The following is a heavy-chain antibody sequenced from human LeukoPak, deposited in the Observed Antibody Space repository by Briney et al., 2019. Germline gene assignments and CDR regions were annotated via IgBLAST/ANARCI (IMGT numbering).Heavy chain of an antibody. D-gene: IGHD4-17*01. V-gene: IGHV4-30-2*01. J-gene: IGHJ4*02. CDR1: GGSISSGGYS. CDR3: ARGYGDYSTPDY. CDR2: IYHSGST. Sequence: PSETLSLTCAVSGGSISSGGYSWSWIRQPPGKGLEWIGYIYHSGSTYYNPSLKSRVTISVDRSKNQFSLKLSSVTAADTAVYYCARGYGDYSTPDYWGQGTLVTVSS.